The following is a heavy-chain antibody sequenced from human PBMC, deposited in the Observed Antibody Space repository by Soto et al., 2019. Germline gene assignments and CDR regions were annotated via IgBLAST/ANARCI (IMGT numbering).Heavy chain of an antibody. CDR1: TASVNSYY. CDR3: ARDHPNWYFDL. CDR2: LYANENT. V-gene: IGHV4-4*07. Sequence: PLETLSLTCTVSTASVNSYYWSWIRQPAGKGLEWIGRLYANENTDYNPSLRSRVTISVDTKRQFSLKLSSVTAADTAVYYCARDHPNWYFDLWGRGTPVTVSS. J-gene: IGHJ2*01.